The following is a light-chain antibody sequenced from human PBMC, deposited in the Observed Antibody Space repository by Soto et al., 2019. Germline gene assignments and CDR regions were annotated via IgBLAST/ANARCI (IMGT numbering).Light chain of an antibody. J-gene: IGKJ1*01. CDR3: QQYAAYAT. CDR2: SAS. CDR1: QSISDT. Sequence: EIVMTQSPATLSVSPGGRATLSFRASQSISDTLAWYQQKPGQAPRLLIYSASRRATGFPGRFSGSGSGTDFTLTISSLQPTDFATYYCQQYAAYATFGLGTKVDIK. V-gene: IGKV3-15*01.